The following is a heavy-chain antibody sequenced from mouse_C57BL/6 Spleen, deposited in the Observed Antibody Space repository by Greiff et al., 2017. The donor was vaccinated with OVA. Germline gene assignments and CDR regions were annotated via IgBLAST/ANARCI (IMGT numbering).Heavy chain of an antibody. CDR3: ARDYYGSSYAMDY. CDR1: GYTFTSYW. Sequence: VQLQQSGAELAKPGASVKLSCKASGYTFTSYWMHWVKQRPGQGLEWIGYINPSSGYTKYNPKFRDKATLTADKSSSTAYMQLSSLTYEDSAVYYCARDYYGSSYAMDYWGQGTSVTVSS. D-gene: IGHD1-1*01. J-gene: IGHJ4*01. CDR2: INPSSGYT. V-gene: IGHV1-7*01.